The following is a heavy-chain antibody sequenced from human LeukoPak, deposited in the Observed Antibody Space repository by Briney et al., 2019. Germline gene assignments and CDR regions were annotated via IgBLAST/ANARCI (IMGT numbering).Heavy chain of an antibody. V-gene: IGHV4-4*07. D-gene: IGHD1-26*01. CDR2: IYTSGST. J-gene: IGHJ4*02. CDR3: ARENSGSYREFDY. Sequence: SETLSPTCTVSGGSISSYYWSWIRQPAGKGLEWIGRIYTSGSTNYNASLKSRVSMSVDTSKNQFSLKLSSVTAADTAVFYCARENSGSYREFDYWGQGTLVTVSS. CDR1: GGSISSYY.